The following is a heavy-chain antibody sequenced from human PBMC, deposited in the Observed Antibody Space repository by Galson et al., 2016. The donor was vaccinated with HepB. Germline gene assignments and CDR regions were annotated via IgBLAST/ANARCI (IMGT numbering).Heavy chain of an antibody. CDR3: AKEMSDVLAFLEGRQSGDLGAFNI. Sequence: SLRLSCPAPGFTFGDYAMHWVRQGPGKGLEWVSGISTNSGRKGYADSVKGRFTISRDNARNSLYLQMNSLRNEDTALYYCAKEMSDVLAFLEGRQSGDLGAFNIWGQGTVVTVSS. CDR2: ISTNSGRK. D-gene: IGHD3-3*02. CDR1: GFTFGDYA. J-gene: IGHJ3*02. V-gene: IGHV3-9*01.